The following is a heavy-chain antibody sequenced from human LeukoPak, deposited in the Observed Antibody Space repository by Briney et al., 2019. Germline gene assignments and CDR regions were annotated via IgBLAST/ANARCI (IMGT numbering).Heavy chain of an antibody. CDR1: GYTFTSYY. CDR2: INPSGGST. CDR3: ARDGDLVMP. Sequence: AASVKVSCKASGYTFTSYYMHWVRQAPGQGLEWMGIINPSGGSTSYAQKFQGRVTITADESTSTAYMELSSLRSEDTAVYYCARDGDLVMPWGQGTLVTVSS. J-gene: IGHJ5*02. V-gene: IGHV1-46*01. D-gene: IGHD3-9*01.